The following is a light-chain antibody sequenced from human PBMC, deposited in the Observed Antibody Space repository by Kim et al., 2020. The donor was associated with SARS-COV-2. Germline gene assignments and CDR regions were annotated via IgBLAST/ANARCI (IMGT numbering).Light chain of an antibody. CDR2: KAS. CDR3: QQYNYYPYT. V-gene: IGKV1-5*03. Sequence: SASVGDRVTITCRASQSVSSWLAWYQQKPGKAPKLLIYKASNLETGVTSRFSGSGSGTEFTLTISSLQPDDFATYYCQQYNYYPYTFGQGTKLEI. CDR1: QSVSSW. J-gene: IGKJ2*01.